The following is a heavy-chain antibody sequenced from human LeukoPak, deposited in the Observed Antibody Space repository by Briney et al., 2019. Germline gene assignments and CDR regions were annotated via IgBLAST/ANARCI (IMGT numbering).Heavy chain of an antibody. J-gene: IGHJ4*02. V-gene: IGHV3-48*01. D-gene: IGHD5-18*01. CDR3: ARGINTAMALGYYFDN. Sequence: GGSLRLSCAASGFTFSSYSMNWVRQAPGKGLEWISYIISSSSTIYYADSVKGRFTISGDNAKNSLFLQVNSLRAEDTAVYYCARGINTAMALGYYFDNWGQGTLVTVSS. CDR1: GFTFSSYS. CDR2: IISSSSTI.